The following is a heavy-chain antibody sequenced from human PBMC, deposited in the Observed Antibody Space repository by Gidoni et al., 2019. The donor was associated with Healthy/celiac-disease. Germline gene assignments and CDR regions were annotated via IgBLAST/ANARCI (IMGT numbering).Heavy chain of an antibody. D-gene: IGHD3-22*01. Sequence: QVQLVQSGAEVKKPGASVKVSCKASGYPFTSYYMHWVRQAPGQVLEWMGIINPSGGSTSYAQKFQGRVTMTRDTSTSTVYMELSSLRSEDTAVYYCARTERFDYYDSSGYNFDYWGQGTLVTVSS. CDR1: GYPFTSYY. CDR2: INPSGGST. CDR3: ARTERFDYYDSSGYNFDY. V-gene: IGHV1-46*01. J-gene: IGHJ4*02.